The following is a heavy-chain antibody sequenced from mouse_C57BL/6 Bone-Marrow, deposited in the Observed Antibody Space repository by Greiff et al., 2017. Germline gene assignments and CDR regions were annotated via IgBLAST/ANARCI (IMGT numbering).Heavy chain of an antibody. CDR2: IYPRSGNN. CDR1: GYTFTSYG. Sequence: QVQLQQSGAELARPGASVKLSCKASGYTFTSYGISWVKQRTGQGLEWIGEIYPRSGNNYYNEKFKGKATLTADKSSSTAYMELRSLTSEDSAVYFCASPPPYGNYPWFAYWGQGTLVTVSA. D-gene: IGHD2-1*01. V-gene: IGHV1-81*01. CDR3: ASPPPYGNYPWFAY. J-gene: IGHJ3*01.